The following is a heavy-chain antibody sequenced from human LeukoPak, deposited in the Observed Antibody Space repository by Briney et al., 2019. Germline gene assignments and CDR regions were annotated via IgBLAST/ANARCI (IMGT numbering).Heavy chain of an antibody. Sequence: GGSLRLSCAASGFTFSSYSMNWVRQAPGKGLEWVSFISSSSSYIYYADSMKGRFTISRDNAKNSLYLQMNSLRAEDTAVYYCARDSPEGYYYDSSGYHDAFDIWGQGTMVTVSS. D-gene: IGHD3-22*01. V-gene: IGHV3-21*01. CDR3: ARDSPEGYYYDSSGYHDAFDI. CDR2: ISSSSSYI. CDR1: GFTFSSYS. J-gene: IGHJ3*02.